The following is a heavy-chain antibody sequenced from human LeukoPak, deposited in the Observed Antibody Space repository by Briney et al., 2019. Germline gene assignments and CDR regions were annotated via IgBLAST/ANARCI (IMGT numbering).Heavy chain of an antibody. D-gene: IGHD3-10*01. CDR3: ARGLLWFGELSGMNYMDV. J-gene: IGHJ6*03. CDR1: GFTFSDHY. V-gene: IGHV3-72*01. Sequence: GGSLRLSCAASGFTFSDHYMDWVRQAPGKGLEWVVRTRNKANSYTSEYAAAVKGRFTISGDDSKNSLYLQMNSQKTEDTAVYYCARGLLWFGELSGMNYMDVWGKGTTVTVSS. CDR2: TRNKANSYTS.